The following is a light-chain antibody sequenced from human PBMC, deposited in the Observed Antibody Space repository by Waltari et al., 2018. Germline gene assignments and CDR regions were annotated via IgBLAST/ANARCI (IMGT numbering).Light chain of an antibody. Sequence: IVLTQSPRTLSLSPGERATISCRASQSVSNTYLAWYQRKPGQAPRLLIYGASSRATGIPDRFSGSGSGTEFTLTINALEPEDSAVYFCQQYNYSPLTFGGGTRVEIK. CDR1: QSVSNTY. CDR2: GAS. J-gene: IGKJ4*01. CDR3: QQYNYSPLT. V-gene: IGKV3-20*01.